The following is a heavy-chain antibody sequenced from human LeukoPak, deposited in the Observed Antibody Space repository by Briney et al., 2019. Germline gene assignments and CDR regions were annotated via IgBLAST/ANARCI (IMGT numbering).Heavy chain of an antibody. CDR3: AKDSGPDHITMVRGVIKSESY. D-gene: IGHD3-10*01. CDR1: GFTVSGNY. J-gene: IGHJ4*02. V-gene: IGHV3-53*01. Sequence: GGSLRLSCAASGFTVSGNYMNWVRQAPGKGLEWVSVIFGGGPTHYADSVKGRFTISRDNSKNTLYLQMNSLRAEDTAVYYCAKDSGPDHITMVRGVIKSESYWGQGTLVTVSS. CDR2: IFGGGPT.